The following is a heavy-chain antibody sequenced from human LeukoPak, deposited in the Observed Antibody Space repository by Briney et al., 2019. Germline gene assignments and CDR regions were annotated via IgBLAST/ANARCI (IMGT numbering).Heavy chain of an antibody. J-gene: IGHJ3*02. Sequence: ASVKVSCKASGYTFTGYYMHWVRQAPGQGPEWMGWINPNCGGTNYAQKFQGWVTMTRDTSISTAYMELSRLRSDDTAVYYCARWSTMVRGVIITWGAFDIWGQGTMVTVSS. CDR2: INPNCGGT. CDR1: GYTFTGYY. D-gene: IGHD3-10*01. V-gene: IGHV1-2*04. CDR3: ARWSTMVRGVIITWGAFDI.